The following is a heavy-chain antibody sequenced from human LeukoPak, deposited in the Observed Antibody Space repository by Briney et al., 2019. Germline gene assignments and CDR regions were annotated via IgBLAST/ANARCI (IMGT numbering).Heavy chain of an antibody. CDR2: IIPIFGTA. D-gene: IGHD3-10*01. J-gene: IGHJ4*02. CDR1: GGTFSSYA. Sequence: SVKVYCKASGGTFSSYAISWVRQAPGQGLEWMGGIIPIFGTANYAQKFQVRVTITADKSTSTAYMELSSLRSEDTAVYYCARDLSGVALGYWGQGTLVTVSS. V-gene: IGHV1-69*06. CDR3: ARDLSGVALGY.